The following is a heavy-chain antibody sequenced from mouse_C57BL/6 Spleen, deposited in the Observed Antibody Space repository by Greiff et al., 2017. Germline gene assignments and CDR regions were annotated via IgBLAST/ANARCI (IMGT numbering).Heavy chain of an antibody. V-gene: IGHV1-82*01. J-gene: IGHJ3*01. CDR1: GYAFSSSW. CDR2: IYPGDGDT. CDR3: ARIGLEAY. D-gene: IGHD2-13*01. Sequence: QVQLQQSGPELVKPGASVKISCKASGYAFSSSWMNWVKQRPGQGLEWIGRIYPGDGDTNYNGKFKGKATLTADKSSSTAYMQLSSLTSEDSAVYFCARIGLEAYWGQGTLVTVSA.